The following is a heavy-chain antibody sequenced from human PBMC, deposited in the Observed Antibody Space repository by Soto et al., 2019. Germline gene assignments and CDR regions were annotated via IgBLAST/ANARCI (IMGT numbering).Heavy chain of an antibody. D-gene: IGHD2-2*02. CDR1: GYSFTSYW. CDR3: ARQGRCSSTSCYTGANFYYYGMDV. Sequence: PGESLKISRKGSGYSFTSYWIGWVRQMPGKGLEWMGIIYPGDSDTRYSPSFQGQVTISADKSISTAYLQWSSLQASDTAIYYCARQGRCSSTSCYTGANFYYYGMDVWGQGTTVTV. J-gene: IGHJ6*02. CDR2: IYPGDSDT. V-gene: IGHV5-51*01.